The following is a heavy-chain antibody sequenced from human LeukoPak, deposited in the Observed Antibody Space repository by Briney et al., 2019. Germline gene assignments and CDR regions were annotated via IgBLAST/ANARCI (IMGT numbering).Heavy chain of an antibody. CDR3: ARAYYDILTGYLDYYFDY. Sequence: PSETLSLTCTVSGGSISSYYWSWIRQPPGKGLEWIGYIYYSGSTNYNPSLKSRVTISVDTSKNQFSLKLSSVTAADTAVYYCARAYYDILTGYLDYYFDYWGQGTLVTVSS. J-gene: IGHJ4*02. D-gene: IGHD3-9*01. V-gene: IGHV4-59*01. CDR2: IYYSGST. CDR1: GGSISSYY.